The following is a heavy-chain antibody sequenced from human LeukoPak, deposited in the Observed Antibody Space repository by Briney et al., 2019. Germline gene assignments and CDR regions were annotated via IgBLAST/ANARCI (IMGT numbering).Heavy chain of an antibody. CDR1: GGSISSGDYY. CDR3: ARDLQSSGRFDY. D-gene: IGHD6-19*01. J-gene: IGHJ4*02. V-gene: IGHV4-30-4*01. Sequence: PSETLSLTCTVSGGSISSGDYYWSWIRQPPGKGLERIGYIYYSGSTYYNPSLKSRVTISVDTSKNQFSLKLSSVTAADTAVYYCARDLQSSGRFDYWGQGTLVTVSS. CDR2: IYYSGST.